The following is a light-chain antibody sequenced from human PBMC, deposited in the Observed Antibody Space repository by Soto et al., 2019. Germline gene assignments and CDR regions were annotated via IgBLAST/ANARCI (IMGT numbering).Light chain of an antibody. CDR1: SSDVGGYSH. J-gene: IGLJ2*01. CDR2: EVS. CDR3: SSYAVNNKVV. Sequence: QSVLTQPPSAAGSPGQSVTISCTGTSSDVGGYSHVSWYQQHPGKAPKLMIYEVSKRPSGVPDRFSGSKSGNTASLTVSGLQAEDEADYYCSSYAVNNKVVFGGGTKLTVL. V-gene: IGLV2-8*01.